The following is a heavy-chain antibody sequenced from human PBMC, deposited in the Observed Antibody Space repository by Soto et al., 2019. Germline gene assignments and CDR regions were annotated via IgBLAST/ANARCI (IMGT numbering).Heavy chain of an antibody. CDR2: ISGSGGST. V-gene: IGHV3-23*01. CDR3: AKDNVIAATHPYYFDY. D-gene: IGHD2-15*01. Sequence: GGSLRLSCAASGFTFSSYAMSWVRQAPGKGLEWVSAISGSGGSTYYADSVKGRFTISRDNSKNTLYLQMNSLRAEDTAVYYCAKDNVIAATHPYYFDYWGQGTLVTVSS. J-gene: IGHJ4*02. CDR1: GFTFSSYA.